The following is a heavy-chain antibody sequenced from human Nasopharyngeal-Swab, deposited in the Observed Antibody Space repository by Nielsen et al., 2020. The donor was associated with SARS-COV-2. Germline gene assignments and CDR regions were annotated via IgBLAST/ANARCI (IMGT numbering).Heavy chain of an antibody. CDR3: ARAFGGGYYYGMDV. CDR1: GFTFSSYA. V-gene: IGHV3-30*04. CDR2: ISYDGSNK. J-gene: IGHJ6*02. D-gene: IGHD3-16*01. Sequence: GESLKISCAASGFTFSSYAMHWVRQAPGKGLEWVAVISYDGSNKYYADSVKGRLTISRDNSKNTLYLQMNSLRAEDTAVYYCARAFGGGYYYGMDVWGQGTTVTVSS.